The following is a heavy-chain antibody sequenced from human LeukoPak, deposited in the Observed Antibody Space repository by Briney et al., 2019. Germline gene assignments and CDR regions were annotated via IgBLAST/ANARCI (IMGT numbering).Heavy chain of an antibody. J-gene: IGHJ6*03. Sequence: SETLSLTCTVSVGSISSGDYYWSWIRQPPGKGLEWIGYIYYSGSTYYNPSLKSRVTISVDTSKNQFSLKLSSVTAADTAVYYCARISRYYYYMDVWGKGTTVTVSS. CDR2: IYYSGST. CDR3: ARISRYYYYMDV. CDR1: VGSISSGDYY. V-gene: IGHV4-30-4*08.